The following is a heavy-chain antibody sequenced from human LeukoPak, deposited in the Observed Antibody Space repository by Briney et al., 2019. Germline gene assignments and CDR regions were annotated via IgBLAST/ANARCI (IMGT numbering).Heavy chain of an antibody. V-gene: IGHV1-18*01. J-gene: IGHJ6*02. CDR2: ISAYDGKT. CDR3: AREAIIVPSGGMDL. Sequence: ASVKVSCKASGYSFTTYGISWVRQAPGQGLEWMAWISAYDGKTNYAQTFQGRVTMTTDTPTSTAYMELRSLRSDDTAVYYCAREAIIVPSGGMDLWGQGTTVTVSS. CDR1: GYSFTTYG. D-gene: IGHD2-2*01.